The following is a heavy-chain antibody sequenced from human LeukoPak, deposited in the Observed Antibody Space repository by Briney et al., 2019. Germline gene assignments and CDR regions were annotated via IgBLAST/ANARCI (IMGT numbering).Heavy chain of an antibody. D-gene: IGHD2-8*01. CDR2: MKPNSGNR. CDR1: GYTFTSYD. V-gene: IGHV1-8*01. J-gene: IGHJ4*02. CDR3: ARKLDDCSYGICLHY. Sequence: PRASVKVSCKASGYTFTSYDINWVRQATGQGLEWMGWMKPNSGNRGYAQKFQGRVTMTRNTSISTAYMELSSLRSEDTAVYYCARKLDDCSYGICLHYWGQGTLVTVSS.